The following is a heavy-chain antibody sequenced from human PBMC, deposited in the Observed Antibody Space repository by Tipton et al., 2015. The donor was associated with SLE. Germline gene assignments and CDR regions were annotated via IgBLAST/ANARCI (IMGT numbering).Heavy chain of an antibody. CDR3: ARGYCGGDCYSRHYYYYGMDV. D-gene: IGHD2-21*01. V-gene: IGHV4-59*01. CDR1: GGSISSYY. J-gene: IGHJ6*02. CDR2: IYYSGST. Sequence: TLSLTCTVSGGSISSYYWSWIRQPPGKGLEWIGYIYYSGSTNYNPSLKSRVTISVDTSKNQFSLKLSSVTAADTAVYYCARGYCGGDCYSRHYYYYGMDVWGQVTTVTVSS.